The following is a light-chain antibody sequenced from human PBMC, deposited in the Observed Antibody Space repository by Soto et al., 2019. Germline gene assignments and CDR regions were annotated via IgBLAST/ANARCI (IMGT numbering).Light chain of an antibody. CDR2: GAS. CDR1: QRISGY. Sequence: EIVLTQSPATLSLSPGERATLSGRASQRISGYLAWYQQRAGQAPRLLIYGASERAIGTPDRFSGSGSGTDFTLTISRLEPEDFAVYYCHQYGMSPTFGQGTKVDI. CDR3: HQYGMSPT. J-gene: IGKJ1*01. V-gene: IGKV3-20*01.